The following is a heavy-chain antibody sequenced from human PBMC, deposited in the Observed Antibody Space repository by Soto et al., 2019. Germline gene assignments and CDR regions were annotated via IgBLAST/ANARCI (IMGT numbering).Heavy chain of an antibody. D-gene: IGHD2-15*01. CDR1: GGSIGSGGDS. J-gene: IGHJ4*02. Sequence: SETLSLTCAVSGGSIGSGGDSWSWIRQPPGKGLEWIGYIYHSGSTYYNPSLKSRVTISADRSKNQFSLKLSSVTAADTAVYYCARGQVVAAQHWGQGTLVTVSS. CDR3: ARGQVVAAQH. CDR2: IYHSGST. V-gene: IGHV4-30-2*01.